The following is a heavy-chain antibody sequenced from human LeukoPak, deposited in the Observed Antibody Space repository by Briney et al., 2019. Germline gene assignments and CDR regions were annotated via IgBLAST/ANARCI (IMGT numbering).Heavy chain of an antibody. CDR3: ARDGASSGWYDY. CDR2: ISSSSSYI. V-gene: IGHV3-21*01. CDR1: GFTFSSYS. D-gene: IGHD6-19*01. J-gene: IGHJ4*02. Sequence: GGSLRPSCAASGFTFSSYSMNWVRQAPGKGLEWVSSISSSSSYIYYADSVKGRFTISRDNAKNSLYLQMNSLRAEDTAVYYCARDGASSGWYDYWGQGTLVTVSS.